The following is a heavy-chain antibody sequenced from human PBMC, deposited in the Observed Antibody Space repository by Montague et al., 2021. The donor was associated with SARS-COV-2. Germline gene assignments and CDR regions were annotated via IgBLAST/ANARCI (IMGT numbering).Heavy chain of an antibody. CDR2: IYYSGST. CDR3: ARGEGVMVYVYGMDV. Sequence: TLSLTCTVSGGSISSGCYYWSWIRQHPGKGLEWIGYIYYSGSTNYNPSLKSRLTISVDTSQNQFSLKLSSVTAADTAVYYCARGEGVMVYVYGMDVWGQGTTVTVSS. CDR1: GGSISSGCYY. J-gene: IGHJ6*02. V-gene: IGHV4-31*03. D-gene: IGHD2-8*01.